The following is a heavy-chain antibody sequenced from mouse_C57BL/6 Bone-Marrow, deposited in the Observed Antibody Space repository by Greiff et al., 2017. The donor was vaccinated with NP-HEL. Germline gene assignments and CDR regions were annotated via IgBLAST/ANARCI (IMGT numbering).Heavy chain of an antibody. D-gene: IGHD1-1*01. CDR3: ARILITTVHHWYFDV. CDR1: GFSLTSYG. J-gene: IGHJ1*03. Sequence: QVQLKQSGPGLVQPSQSLSITCTVSGFSLTSYGVHWVRQSPGKGLEWLGVIWSGGSTDYNAAFISRLSISKDNSKSQVFFKMNSLQADDTAIYYCARILITTVHHWYFDVWGTGTTVTVSS. V-gene: IGHV2-2*01. CDR2: IWSGGST.